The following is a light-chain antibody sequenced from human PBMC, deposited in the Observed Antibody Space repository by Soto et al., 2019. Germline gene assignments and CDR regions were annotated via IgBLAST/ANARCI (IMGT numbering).Light chain of an antibody. CDR1: QAISNY. CDR3: QHYNTSPIT. CDR2: AAS. Sequence: DIQMTQSPSSLSASVGDRVTITCRASQAISNYVAWFQQKPGKAPKPLIYAASSLRSGVPSKFSGSGSGTDFTLTISNLQPEDFATYYCQHYNTSPITFGQGTRLEI. V-gene: IGKV1-16*02. J-gene: IGKJ5*01.